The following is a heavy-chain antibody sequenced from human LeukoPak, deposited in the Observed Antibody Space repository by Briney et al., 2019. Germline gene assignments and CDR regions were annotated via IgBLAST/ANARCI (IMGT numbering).Heavy chain of an antibody. V-gene: IGHV1-2*02. CDR1: GYTFTGYY. D-gene: IGHD3-22*01. Sequence: ASVKLSCKASGYTFTGYYMHWVRQAPGQGLEWMGWINPNSGGTNYAQKFQGRVTMTRDTSISTAYMELRRLRSDDTAVYYCARVGGDYYDSSGYSGFDYWGQGTLVTVSS. CDR2: INPNSGGT. CDR3: ARVGGDYYDSSGYSGFDY. J-gene: IGHJ4*02.